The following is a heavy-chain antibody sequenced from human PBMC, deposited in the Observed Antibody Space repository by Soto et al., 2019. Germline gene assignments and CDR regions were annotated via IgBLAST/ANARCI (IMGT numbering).Heavy chain of an antibody. D-gene: IGHD3-3*01. CDR1: GYTFTSYY. CDR2: INPSGGST. Sequence: GASVKVSCKASGYTFTSYYMHWVRQAPGQGLEWMGIINPSGGSTSYAQKFQGRVTMTRDTSTSTVYMELSSLRSEDTAVYYCARSPSSPYYDFWSGYSTPFDYWGQGTLVTVSS. CDR3: ARSPSSPYYDFWSGYSTPFDY. J-gene: IGHJ4*02. V-gene: IGHV1-46*01.